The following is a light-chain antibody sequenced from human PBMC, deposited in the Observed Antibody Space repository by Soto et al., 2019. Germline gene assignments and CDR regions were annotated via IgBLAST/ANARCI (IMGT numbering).Light chain of an antibody. J-gene: IGKJ5*01. V-gene: IGKV1-12*01. CDR1: QGIASW. CDR3: QQSYTTPIT. Sequence: DLEMTQSPSSVSASFGDRVTITCGASQGIASWLAWYQQKQGKAPKLLIYAASSLQSGVPSRFRGSGSGTDFTLTISSLQPEDFEPYYCQQSYTTPITFGQGTRLEIK. CDR2: AAS.